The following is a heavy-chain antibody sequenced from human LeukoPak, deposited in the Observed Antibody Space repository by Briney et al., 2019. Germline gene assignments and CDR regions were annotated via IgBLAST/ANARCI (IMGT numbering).Heavy chain of an antibody. Sequence: SVKVSCKASGGTFSSYAISWVRQAPGQGLEWMGGIIPIFGTANYAQKFQGRVTITADESTSTAYMELSSLRSEDTAVYYCARDGYYYDSPGYFDYWGQGTLVTVSS. CDR2: IIPIFGTA. D-gene: IGHD3-22*01. CDR1: GGTFSSYA. CDR3: ARDGYYYDSPGYFDY. J-gene: IGHJ4*02. V-gene: IGHV1-69*13.